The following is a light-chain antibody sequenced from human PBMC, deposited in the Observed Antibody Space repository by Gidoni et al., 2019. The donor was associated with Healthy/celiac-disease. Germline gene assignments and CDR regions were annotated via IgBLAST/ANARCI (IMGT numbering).Light chain of an antibody. CDR3: AAWDDSLSGPWV. V-gene: IGLV1-47*01. J-gene: IGLJ3*02. CDR1: SSNIGSNY. Sequence: QSVLTQPPSASGTPGQRVTISCSGSSSNIGSNYVYWYQQIPGTAPKLLIYRNNQRPSGGPDRFSGSKSGTSASLAISGLRSEDEADYYCAAWDDSLSGPWVFGGGTKLTVL. CDR2: RNN.